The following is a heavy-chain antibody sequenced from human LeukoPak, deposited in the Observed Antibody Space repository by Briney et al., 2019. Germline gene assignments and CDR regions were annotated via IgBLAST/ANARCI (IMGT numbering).Heavy chain of an antibody. J-gene: IGHJ4*02. V-gene: IGHV4-34*01. CDR2: INHSGST. CDR1: GGSFSGYY. D-gene: IGHD3-22*01. CDR3: AGVSYYDSSGYYHYFDY. Sequence: SETLSRTCAVYGGSFSGYYWSWIRQPPGKGLEWIGEINHSGSTNYNPSLKSRVTISVDTSKNQFSLKLSSVTAADTAVYYCAGVSYYDSSGYYHYFDYWGQGTLVTVSS.